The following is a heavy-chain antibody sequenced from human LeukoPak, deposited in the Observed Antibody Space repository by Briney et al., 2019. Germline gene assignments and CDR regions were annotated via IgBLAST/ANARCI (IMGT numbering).Heavy chain of an antibody. Sequence: GASVKVSCKASGYTFSSYDINWVRQATGQGLEWMGWINPHSANTDYAQKFRGRVTMTRNTSMTTVYMELSDLRSEDTAVYYCARGGYVDDVFDVWGQGTMVTVSS. CDR2: INPHSANT. CDR3: ARGGYVDDVFDV. J-gene: IGHJ3*01. D-gene: IGHD3-10*02. CDR1: GYTFSSYD. V-gene: IGHV1-8*01.